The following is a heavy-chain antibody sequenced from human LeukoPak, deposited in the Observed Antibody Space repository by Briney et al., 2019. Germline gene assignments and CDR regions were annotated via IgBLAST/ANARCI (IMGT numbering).Heavy chain of an antibody. V-gene: IGHV3-43D*03. CDR1: GFTFDDYA. J-gene: IGHJ4*02. CDR3: AKVTDSSGYGWCDY. Sequence: GGSLRLSCAASGFTFDDYAMYWVRQAPGKGLEWVSFIDWDGGTTYYADSVKGRFTISRDNSKNSLYLQMNSLRAEDTALYYCAKVTDSSGYGWCDYWGQGTLVTVSS. CDR2: IDWDGGTT. D-gene: IGHD3-22*01.